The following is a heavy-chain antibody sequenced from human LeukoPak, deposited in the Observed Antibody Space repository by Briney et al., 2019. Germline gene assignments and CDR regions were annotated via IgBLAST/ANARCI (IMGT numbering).Heavy chain of an antibody. CDR3: SSSPAYSSSWEAIDN. CDR1: GFTFSNYD. CDR2: IGTAGDT. Sequence: GGSLRLSCAASGFTFSNYDMHWVRQAAGKGLEWVSAIGTAGDTYYSASVRGRFTISRENARNSLFLQMSGLSAGDTAVYYCSSSPAYSSSWEAIDNWGQGTLVTVSS. V-gene: IGHV3-13*01. J-gene: IGHJ4*02. D-gene: IGHD6-13*01.